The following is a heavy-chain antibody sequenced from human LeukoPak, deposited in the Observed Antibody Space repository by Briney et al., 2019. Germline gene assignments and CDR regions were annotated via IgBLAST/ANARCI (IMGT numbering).Heavy chain of an antibody. J-gene: IGHJ6*02. Sequence: SETLSLTCAVSGGSISSYYWTWIRQPPGKGLEWVGYIQNSAIYRAKIKSSPSLQSRVSLSIDTSKNQVTLTVNSVTAADTAVYYCARLSSTLYYSMDVWGPGTAVTVSS. V-gene: IGHV4-59*08. CDR2: IQNSAIYRAKI. CDR1: GGSISSYY. D-gene: IGHD6-6*01. CDR3: ARLSSTLYYSMDV.